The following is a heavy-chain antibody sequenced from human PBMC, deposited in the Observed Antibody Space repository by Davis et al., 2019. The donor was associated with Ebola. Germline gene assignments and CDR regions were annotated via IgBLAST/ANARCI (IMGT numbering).Heavy chain of an antibody. CDR1: GGTFSSYA. V-gene: IGHV1-8*02. Sequence: AASVKVSCKASGGTFSSYAISWVRQAPGQGLEWMGWMNPNSGNTGYAQKFQGRVTMTRNTSISTAYMELSSLRSEDTAVYYCASPHGGYFDWPLPHLDYGMDVWGQGTTVTVSS. CDR2: MNPNSGNT. D-gene: IGHD3-9*01. J-gene: IGHJ6*02. CDR3: ASPHGGYFDWPLPHLDYGMDV.